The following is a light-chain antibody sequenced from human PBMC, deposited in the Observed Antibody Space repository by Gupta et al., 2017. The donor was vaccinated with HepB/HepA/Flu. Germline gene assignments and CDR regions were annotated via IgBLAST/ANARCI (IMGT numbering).Light chain of an antibody. V-gene: IGLV3-21*04. CDR2: YAS. CDR3: QVWDRSSDHGV. J-gene: IGLJ3*02. CDR1: NVGSKR. Sequence: SYVLTQPLSGSVAPGKTDRSTCVGTNVGSKRVHWYQQRPGQAPVLLVYYASSRPSGFPERFSASNSGCTATLTTIRAEAAEEAAYYCQVWDRSSDHGVFAGGTKLTVL.